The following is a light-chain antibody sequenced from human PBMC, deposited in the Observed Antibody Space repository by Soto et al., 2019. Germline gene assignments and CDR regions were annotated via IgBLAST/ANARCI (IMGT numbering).Light chain of an antibody. CDR1: SSNIGRHG. V-gene: IGLV1-44*01. Sequence: QSVLTQPPSASGTPGQRVTISCSGSSSNIGRHGVNWYQHLPGAAPKLLIYSNNQRPSGVPDRFSGSTSGTSVSLTISGLQSEDEADYYCATWDDSLNGVVFGEGTKVTVL. CDR2: SNN. J-gene: IGLJ2*01. CDR3: ATWDDSLNGVV.